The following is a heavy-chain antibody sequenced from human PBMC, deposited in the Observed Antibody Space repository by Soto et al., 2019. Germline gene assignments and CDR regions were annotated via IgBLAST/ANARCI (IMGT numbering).Heavy chain of an antibody. Sequence: PGGSLRLSCAGSGFTFNNFAMTWVRQAPGQGLEWVSTISGRGGNTYYAASVKGRFTISSDTSKNTVYLQMNSLRVEDTAVYYCARQTPIWSGYFDYWGQGTVVTVSS. D-gene: IGHD3-3*01. CDR1: GFTFNNFA. V-gene: IGHV3-23*01. J-gene: IGHJ4*02. CDR2: ISGRGGNT. CDR3: ARQTPIWSGYFDY.